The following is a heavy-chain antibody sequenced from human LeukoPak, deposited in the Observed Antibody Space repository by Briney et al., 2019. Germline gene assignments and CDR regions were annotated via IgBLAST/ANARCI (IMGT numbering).Heavy chain of an antibody. CDR3: AKAPTRYVGGDY. Sequence: GGSLTLSCAASRFTFSSYAMIWLRQAPGKGLEWVSAISGSGGSTYYADSVKGRFTIYRDNSKNTLHLQMNSLRAEDTAVYYCAKAPTRYVGGDYWGQGTLVTVSS. CDR2: ISGSGGST. J-gene: IGHJ4*02. D-gene: IGHD1-1*01. CDR1: RFTFSSYA. V-gene: IGHV3-23*01.